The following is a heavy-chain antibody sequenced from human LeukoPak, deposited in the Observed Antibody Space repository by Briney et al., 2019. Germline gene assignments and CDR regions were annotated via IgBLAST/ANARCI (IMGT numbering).Heavy chain of an antibody. CDR1: GSPFSSSG. CDR3: ARSLSAREYFQH. CDR2: IHADGNSK. D-gene: IGHD6-6*01. V-gene: IGHV3-30*02. J-gene: IGHJ1*01. Sequence: QPGGSLRLSCAASGSPFSSSGMHWVRQAPGKGLEWVTFIHADGNSKYYADSVEGRFTVSRDTPKNTLSLQMNSLRVEDTAVYYCARSLSAREYFQHWGQGTLVTVSS.